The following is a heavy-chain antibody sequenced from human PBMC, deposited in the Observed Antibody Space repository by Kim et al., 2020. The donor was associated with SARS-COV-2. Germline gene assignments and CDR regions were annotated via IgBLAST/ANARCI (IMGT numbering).Heavy chain of an antibody. J-gene: IGHJ3*02. V-gene: IGHV4-59*10. CDR3: ARSELLWFGESLDRNAFDI. D-gene: IGHD3-10*01. Sequence: SRVPMSVDTSKNQFSLKLSSVTAADTAVYYCARSELLWFGESLDRNAFDIWGQGTMVTVSS.